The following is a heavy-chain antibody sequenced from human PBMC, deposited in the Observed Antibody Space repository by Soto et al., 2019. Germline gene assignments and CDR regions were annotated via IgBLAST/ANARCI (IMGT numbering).Heavy chain of an antibody. CDR3: ARVTGYCSSTSCYPTYYYYGMDV. V-gene: IGHV4-31*03. CDR2: IYYSGST. D-gene: IGHD2-2*03. J-gene: IGHJ6*02. Sequence: SETLSLTCTVSGGSISSGGYYWSWIRQHPGKGLEWIGYIYYSGSTYYNPSLKSRVTISVDTSKNQFSLKLSSVTAADTAVYYCARVTGYCSSTSCYPTYYYYGMDVWGQGTTVTVSS. CDR1: GGSISSGGYY.